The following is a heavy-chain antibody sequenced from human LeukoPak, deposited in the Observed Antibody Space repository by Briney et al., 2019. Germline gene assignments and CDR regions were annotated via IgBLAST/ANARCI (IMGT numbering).Heavy chain of an antibody. J-gene: IGHJ6*02. CDR3: ARHGLSGNTYYYYGMDV. V-gene: IGHV4-39*01. CDR1: GGSISSSIYY. D-gene: IGHD3-16*02. CDR2: IYYSGST. Sequence: KTSETLSLTCTVSGGSISSSIYYCGWIRQPPGKGLEWIGSIYYSGSTNYNPSLKSRVTISVDTSKNQFSLKLSSVTAADTAVYYCARHGLSGNTYYYYGMDVWGQGTTVTVSS.